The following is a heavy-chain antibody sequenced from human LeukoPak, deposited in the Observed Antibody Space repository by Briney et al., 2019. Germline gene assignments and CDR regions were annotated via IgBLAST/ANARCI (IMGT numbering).Heavy chain of an antibody. J-gene: IGHJ3*02. D-gene: IGHD2-2*01. CDR2: ISGSGGST. Sequence: GGSLGLSCAASGFTFSSYAMSWVRQAPGKGLEWVPAISGSGGSTYYADSVKGRFTISKDNSKNTLYLQMNSLRAEDTAVYYCAKDGRCSSTSCSDAFDIWGQGTMVTVSS. V-gene: IGHV3-23*01. CDR3: AKDGRCSSTSCSDAFDI. CDR1: GFTFSSYA.